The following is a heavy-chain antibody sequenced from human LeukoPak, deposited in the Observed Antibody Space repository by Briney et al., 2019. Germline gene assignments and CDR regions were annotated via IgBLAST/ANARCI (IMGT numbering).Heavy chain of an antibody. V-gene: IGHV3-74*01. CDR1: GFTFSSSW. Sequence: GGSLSLSCAASGFTFSSSWMHWVRHAPGKGLVWVSLISTDGSSTSHADSVTGRFTISIDNAKTTVYLQMNSLRVEDTALYCCTRGLAYWGQGTLVTVSS. D-gene: IGHD3-16*01. J-gene: IGHJ4*02. CDR3: TRGLAY. CDR2: ISTDGSST.